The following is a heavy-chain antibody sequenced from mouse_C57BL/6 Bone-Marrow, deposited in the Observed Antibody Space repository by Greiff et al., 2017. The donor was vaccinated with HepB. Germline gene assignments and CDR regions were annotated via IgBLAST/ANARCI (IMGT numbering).Heavy chain of an antibody. D-gene: IGHD2-1*01. Sequence: DVMLVESGGGLVKPGGSLKLSCAASGFTFSSYAMSWVRQTPEKRLEWVATISDGGSYTYYPDNVKGRFTISRDNAKNNLYLQMSHLKSEDTAMYYCAREGNYDYFDYWGQGTTLTVSS. CDR1: GFTFSSYA. CDR2: ISDGGSYT. J-gene: IGHJ2*01. V-gene: IGHV5-4*01. CDR3: AREGNYDYFDY.